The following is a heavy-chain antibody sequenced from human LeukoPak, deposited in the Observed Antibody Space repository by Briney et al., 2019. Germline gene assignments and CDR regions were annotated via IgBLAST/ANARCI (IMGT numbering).Heavy chain of an antibody. D-gene: IGHD3-22*01. CDR1: GYTFTGYY. V-gene: IGHV1-2*02. J-gene: IGHJ5*02. CDR2: INPNSGGT. CDR3: ARDRQYYDSSGFSWFDP. Sequence: ASVKVSCKASGYTFTGYYMHWVRQAPGQGLEWMGWINPNSGGTNCAQKFQGRVTMTRDTSISTAYMELSRLRSDDTAVYYCARDRQYYDSSGFSWFDPWGQGTLVTVSS.